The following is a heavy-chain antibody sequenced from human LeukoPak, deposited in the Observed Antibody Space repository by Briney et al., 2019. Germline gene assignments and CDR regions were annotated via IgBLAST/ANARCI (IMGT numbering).Heavy chain of an antibody. Sequence: PGGSLRLSCAASGFTFSNAGMSWVRQAPGKGLEWVGRIKSKTDGGTTDYAAPVKGRFTISRDDSKNTLYLQMNSMKTEDTAVYYCTTLVVVPAAIPTSDYYYYMDVWGKGTTVTVSS. J-gene: IGHJ6*03. V-gene: IGHV3-15*01. D-gene: IGHD2-2*02. CDR1: GFTFSNAG. CDR3: TTLVVVPAAIPTSDYYYYMDV. CDR2: IKSKTDGGTT.